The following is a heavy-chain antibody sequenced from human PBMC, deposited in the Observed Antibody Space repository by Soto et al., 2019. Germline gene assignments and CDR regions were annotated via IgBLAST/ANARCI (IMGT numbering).Heavy chain of an antibody. CDR2: VYYSGTT. CDR1: GGSVSNKTYY. CDR3: ARTTAVTTTIRSRYFFDY. Sequence: AETLSLTCSVSGGSVSNKTYYWSWIRQPPGKRLEWIGYVYYSGTTNYNPSLKSRVTISVDMSKNQFSLRLSSVTAADTALYFCARTTAVTTTIRSRYFFDYWGQGTLVTVSS. D-gene: IGHD4-17*01. V-gene: IGHV4-61*01. J-gene: IGHJ4*02.